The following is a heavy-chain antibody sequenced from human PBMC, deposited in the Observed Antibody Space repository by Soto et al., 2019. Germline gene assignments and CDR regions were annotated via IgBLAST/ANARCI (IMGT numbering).Heavy chain of an antibody. D-gene: IGHD3-22*01. V-gene: IGHV4-30-4*01. CDR1: GDSISSPHYY. CDR3: AREPKQNYDTSTLSGGFDS. J-gene: IGHJ4*02. Sequence: PSETLSLTCTVSGDSISSPHYYWTWVRQPPGKGLEWVGYIYYTGNNFYNPALQSRIAMSVDPSTNQFSLNLASVTAADTAVYYCAREPKQNYDTSTLSGGFDSWGPGTLVTVSS. CDR2: IYYTGNN.